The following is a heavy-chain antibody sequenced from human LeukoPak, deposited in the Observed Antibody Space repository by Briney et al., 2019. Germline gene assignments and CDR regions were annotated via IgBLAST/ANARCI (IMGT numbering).Heavy chain of an antibody. D-gene: IGHD7-27*01. CDR3: ARVRLVWGMETFDL. CDR2: ISGYNTYT. CDR1: GYTFTNYG. V-gene: IGHV1-18*01. J-gene: IGHJ3*01. Sequence: GASVKVSCKASGYTFTNYGISWVRQAPGQGLEWMGWISGYNTYTTYAQKFQDRVTMTKDTSTNTAYMEMRSLRSDDTAIYYCARVRLVWGMETFDLWGQGTMVTVSS.